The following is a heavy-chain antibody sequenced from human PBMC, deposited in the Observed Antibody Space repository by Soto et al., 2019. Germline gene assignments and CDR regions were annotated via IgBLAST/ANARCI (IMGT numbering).Heavy chain of an antibody. V-gene: IGHV1-18*01. CDR3: ARDITIFGVGANYYYYGMDV. CDR1: RYTFASYG. CDR2: ISAYNGNT. J-gene: IGHJ6*02. D-gene: IGHD3-3*01. Sequence: ASVKVSCKASRYTFASYGISWVRQAPGQGLEWMGWISAYNGNTNYAQKLQGRVTMTTDTSTSTAYMELRSLRSDDTAVYYCARDITIFGVGANYYYYGMDVWGQGTTVTVSS.